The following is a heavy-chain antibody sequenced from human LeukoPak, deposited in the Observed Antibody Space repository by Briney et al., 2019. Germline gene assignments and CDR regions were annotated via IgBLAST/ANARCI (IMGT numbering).Heavy chain of an antibody. CDR2: IYQNGGT. D-gene: IGHD3-9*01. Sequence: SQTLSLTCAVSGGSNSSGGYSWGWIRQPPGKGPEWIGYIYQNGGTYYNPSLKSRVTISVDRSKNQFSLKLSSVTAADTAVYYCARARVDILTGYYLRGPNYFDYWGQGTLVTVSS. J-gene: IGHJ4*02. CDR3: ARARVDILTGYYLRGPNYFDY. V-gene: IGHV4-30-2*01. CDR1: GGSNSSGGYS.